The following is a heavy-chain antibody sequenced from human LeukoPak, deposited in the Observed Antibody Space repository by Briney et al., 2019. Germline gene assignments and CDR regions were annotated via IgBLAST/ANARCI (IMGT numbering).Heavy chain of an antibody. CDR1: GFTFSSYG. D-gene: IGHD3-3*01. Sequence: PGGSLRLSCAASGFTFSSYGMHWVRQAPGKGLEWVAVISYDGSNKYYADSVKGRFTISRDNSKNTLYLQMNSLRAEDTAVYYCAKSPGPYDFWSGYYGYWGQGTLVTVSS. CDR3: AKSPGPYDFWSGYYGY. V-gene: IGHV3-30*18. CDR2: ISYDGSNK. J-gene: IGHJ4*02.